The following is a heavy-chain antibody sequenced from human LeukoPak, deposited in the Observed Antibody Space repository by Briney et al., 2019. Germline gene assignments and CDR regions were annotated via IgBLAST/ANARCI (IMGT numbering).Heavy chain of an antibody. V-gene: IGHV1-2*02. J-gene: IGHJ5*02. Sequence: ASVKVSCKASGYTFTGYYMHWVRQAPGQGLEWMGWINPNSGGTNYAQKFQGRVTMTRDTSIGTAYMELSRLRSDDTAVYYCARSLWFGELCWFDPWGQGTLVTVSS. CDR1: GYTFTGYY. CDR3: ARSLWFGELCWFDP. D-gene: IGHD3-10*01. CDR2: INPNSGGT.